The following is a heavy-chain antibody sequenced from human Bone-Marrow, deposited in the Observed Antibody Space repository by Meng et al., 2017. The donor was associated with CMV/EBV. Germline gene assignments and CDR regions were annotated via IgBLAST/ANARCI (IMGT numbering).Heavy chain of an antibody. CDR3: ARAPPRSNDQHDFDI. Sequence: ASVKVSCKASGYTFTGYYMHWVRQAPGQGLEWMGWINPNSGGTNHAQKFQGRVTMTRDTSISTAYMELSRLRSDDTAVYYCARAPPRSNDQHDFDIWGKGTMVTVSS. CDR1: GYTFTGYY. CDR2: INPNSGGT. J-gene: IGHJ3*02. D-gene: IGHD1-1*01. V-gene: IGHV1-2*02.